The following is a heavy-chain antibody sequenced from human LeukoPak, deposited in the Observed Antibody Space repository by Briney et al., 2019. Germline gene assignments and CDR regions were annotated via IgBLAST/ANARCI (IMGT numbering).Heavy chain of an antibody. CDR1: GFTFSNYW. D-gene: IGHD5-12*01. CDR3: ANSRSGYDLYYYYYMGV. V-gene: IGHV3-74*01. J-gene: IGHJ6*03. CDR2: IKSDGSST. Sequence: GGSLRLSCAASGFTFSNYWMHWVRQAPGKGLVWVSRIKSDGSSTSYADSVKGRFTISRDNAKNTLYLQMNSLRAEDTAVYYCANSRSGYDLYYYYYMGVWGKGTTVTISS.